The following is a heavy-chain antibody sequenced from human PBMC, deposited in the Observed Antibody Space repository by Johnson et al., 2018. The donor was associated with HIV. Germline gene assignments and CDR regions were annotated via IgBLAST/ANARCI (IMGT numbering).Heavy chain of an antibody. J-gene: IGHJ3*02. CDR2: ISYYGTNK. CDR3: AKDLLTLDAFDI. V-gene: IGHV3-30-3*01. Sequence: QVQLVESGGGVVQPGRSLRLSCAASGFTFSSYAIHWVRQAPGKGLEWVALISYYGTNKYYANSVKGRFTISRDNSKNTLYLQMNSLRAEDTAVYYCAKDLLTLDAFDIWGQGTMVTVSS. CDR1: GFTFSSYA.